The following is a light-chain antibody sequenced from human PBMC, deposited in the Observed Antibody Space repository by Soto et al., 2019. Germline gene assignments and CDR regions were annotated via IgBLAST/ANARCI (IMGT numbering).Light chain of an antibody. J-gene: IGKJ4*01. CDR3: QQYNTYSPVT. Sequence: DIQMTQSPSTLSASVGDRVTITCRASQSISGWLAWYQQKPGKAPKLLINKASDLENGVPSRFSGSGSGTEFTLTISRLQPDDFATYYCQQYNTYSPVTFGGGTKVEIQ. CDR2: KAS. CDR1: QSISGW. V-gene: IGKV1-5*03.